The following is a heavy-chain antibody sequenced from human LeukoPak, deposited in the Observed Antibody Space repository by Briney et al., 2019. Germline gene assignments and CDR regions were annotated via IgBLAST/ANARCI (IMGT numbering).Heavy chain of an antibody. CDR1: GYTLTELS. Sequence: ASVKVSCKVSGYTLTELSMHWVRQAPRKGLEWMGGFDPEDGETIYAQKFQGSVTMTEDTSTDTAYMELSSLRSEDTAVYYCARAKGYCSSTSCFYYCYGMDVWGQGTTVTVSS. D-gene: IGHD2-2*01. CDR3: ARAKGYCSSTSCFYYCYGMDV. V-gene: IGHV1-24*01. CDR2: FDPEDGET. J-gene: IGHJ6*02.